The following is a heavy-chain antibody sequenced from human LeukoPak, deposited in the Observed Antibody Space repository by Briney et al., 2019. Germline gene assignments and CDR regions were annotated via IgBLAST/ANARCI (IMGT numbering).Heavy chain of an antibody. CDR2: IYYSGST. V-gene: IGHV4-39*01. J-gene: IGHJ4*02. D-gene: IGHD3-3*01. CDR1: GGSISSSSYY. CDR3: ARQIRRHDFWSGYFDY. Sequence: PSETLSLTCTVSGGSISSSSYYWGWIRQPPGKGLEWIGSIYYSGSTYYNPSLKSRVTISVDTSKNQFSLKLSSVTAADTAVYYCARQIRRHDFWSGYFDYWGQGTLVTVSS.